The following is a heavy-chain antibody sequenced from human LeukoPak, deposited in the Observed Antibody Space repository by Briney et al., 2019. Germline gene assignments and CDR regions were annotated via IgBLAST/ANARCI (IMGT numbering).Heavy chain of an antibody. V-gene: IGHV3-11*06. CDR3: ARDFPNYDILTGYSYYYDGMDV. D-gene: IGHD3-9*01. CDR2: ISSSSSYT. CDR1: GFTFSDYY. Sequence: GGSLRLSCAASGFTFSDYYMSWIRQAPGQGLEWVSYISSSSSYTNYADSVKGRFTISRDNAKNSLYLQMNSLRAEDTAVYYCARDFPNYDILTGYSYYYDGMDVWGKGTTVTVSS. J-gene: IGHJ6*04.